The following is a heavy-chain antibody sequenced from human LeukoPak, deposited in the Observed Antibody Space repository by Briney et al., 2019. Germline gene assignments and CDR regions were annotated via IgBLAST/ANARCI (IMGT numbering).Heavy chain of an antibody. CDR1: GGSISSSSYY. V-gene: IGHV4-39*01. CDR2: IYYSGST. Sequence: PSETLSLTCTVSGGSISSSSYYWGWIRQPPGKGLEWIGSIYYSGSTYYNPSLKSRVTISVDTSKNQFSLKLRSVTAADTAVFYCARGSFSYFDYWGQGTLVTVSS. CDR3: ARGSFSYFDY. J-gene: IGHJ4*02.